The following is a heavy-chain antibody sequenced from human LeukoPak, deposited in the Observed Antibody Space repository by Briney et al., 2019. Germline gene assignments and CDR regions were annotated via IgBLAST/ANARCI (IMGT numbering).Heavy chain of an antibody. D-gene: IGHD2-8*01. V-gene: IGHV3-23*01. CDR1: GFTFSSYA. CDR3: AKDPSQMVYAILNWFDP. CDR2: ISGSGGST. Sequence: GGSLRLSCAASGFTFSSYAMSWVRQAPGKGLEWVSAISGSGGSTYYADSVKGRFTISRDNSENTLYLQMNSLRAEDTAVYYCAKDPSQMVYAILNWFDPWGQGTLVTVSS. J-gene: IGHJ5*02.